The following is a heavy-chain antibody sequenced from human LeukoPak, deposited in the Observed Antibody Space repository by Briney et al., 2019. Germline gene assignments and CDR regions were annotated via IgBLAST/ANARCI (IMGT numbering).Heavy chain of an antibody. CDR2: INVGNGDT. Sequence: ASVKVSCTTSGYTFTNNAVHWVRQAPGQRLEFVGWINVGNGDTQYSQKFQGRVTITRDASASTAYMELSSLRSEDTAVYYCARGGLWGALDYWGQGTLVTVSS. J-gene: IGHJ4*02. D-gene: IGHD3-16*01. V-gene: IGHV1-3*01. CDR1: GYTFTNNA. CDR3: ARGGLWGALDY.